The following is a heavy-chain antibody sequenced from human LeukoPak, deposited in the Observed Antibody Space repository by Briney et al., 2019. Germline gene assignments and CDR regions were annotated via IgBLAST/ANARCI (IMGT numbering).Heavy chain of an antibody. CDR1: GFTVSSNY. J-gene: IGHJ4*02. Sequence: PGGSLRLSCAASGFTVSSNYMSWVRQAPGKGLEWVSRIISDGSNTTYADSVKGRFTISRDNAKNTLYLQMSSLRAEDTAVYYCVRNSYDSSGYYDYWGQGTLVTVSS. CDR2: IISDGSNT. V-gene: IGHV3-74*01. D-gene: IGHD3-22*01. CDR3: VRNSYDSSGYYDY.